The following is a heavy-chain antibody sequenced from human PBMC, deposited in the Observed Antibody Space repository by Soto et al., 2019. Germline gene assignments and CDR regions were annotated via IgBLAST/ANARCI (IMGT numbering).Heavy chain of an antibody. CDR1: GFTFSSYW. CDR3: ARAPPGDWDHYFDY. D-gene: IGHD3-16*01. V-gene: IGHV3-7*03. Sequence: GGSLRLSCAASGFTFSSYWMSWVRQAPGKGLEWVANIKQDGSEKYYVDSVKGRFTISRDNAKNSLYLQMNSLRAEDTAVYYCARAPPGDWDHYFDYWGQGTLVTVSS. J-gene: IGHJ4*02. CDR2: IKQDGSEK.